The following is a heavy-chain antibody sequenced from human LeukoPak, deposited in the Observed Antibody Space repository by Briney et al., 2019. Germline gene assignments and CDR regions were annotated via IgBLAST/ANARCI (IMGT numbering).Heavy chain of an antibody. J-gene: IGHJ4*02. CDR2: IYSSGST. Sequence: PSETLSLTCTVSGGSISSYYWSWIRQPAGKGLEWIGRIYSSGSTTYNPSLKSRVTMSVDTSKNQFSLKLSSVTAADTAVYYCARDYCSGGSCYVDYWGQGTLVTVSS. CDR1: GGSISSYY. D-gene: IGHD2-15*01. CDR3: ARDYCSGGSCYVDY. V-gene: IGHV4-4*07.